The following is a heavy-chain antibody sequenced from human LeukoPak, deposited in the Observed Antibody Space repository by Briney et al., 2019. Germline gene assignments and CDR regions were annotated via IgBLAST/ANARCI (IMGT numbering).Heavy chain of an antibody. CDR1: GGSISSGDYY. J-gene: IGHJ5*02. CDR3: ARGGYCSSTSCQLRSRNWFDP. V-gene: IGHV4-30-4*01. D-gene: IGHD2-2*01. Sequence: SETLSLTCTVSGGSISSGDYYWSWIRQPPGKGLEWIGYIYYSGSTYYNPSLKSRVTISVDTSKNQFSLKLSSVTAADTAVYYCARGGYCSSTSCQLRSRNWFDPWGQGTLVTVSS. CDR2: IYYSGST.